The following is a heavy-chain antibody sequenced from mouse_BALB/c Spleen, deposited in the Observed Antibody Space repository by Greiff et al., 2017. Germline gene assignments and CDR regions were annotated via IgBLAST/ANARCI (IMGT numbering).Heavy chain of an antibody. D-gene: IGHD1-1*01. CDR3: ARGSSYTWFAY. Sequence: VQLKESGGGLVQPGGSRKLSCAASGFTFSSFGMHWVRQAPEKGLEWVAYISSGSSTIYYADTVKGRFTISRDNPKNTLFLQMTSLRSEDTAMYYCARGSSYTWFAYWGRGTLVTVSA. J-gene: IGHJ3*01. CDR1: GFTFSSFG. CDR2: ISSGSSTI. V-gene: IGHV5-17*02.